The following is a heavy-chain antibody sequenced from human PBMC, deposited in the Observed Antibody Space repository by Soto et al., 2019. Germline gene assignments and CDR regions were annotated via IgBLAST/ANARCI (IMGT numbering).Heavy chain of an antibody. J-gene: IGHJ5*02. CDR2: IFPSDSDT. CDR3: ARKDKSGYFNWFDP. D-gene: IGHD3-22*01. CDR1: GYRFTSYW. V-gene: IGHV5-51*01. Sequence: AALKIYCRTSGYRFTSYWIAWVRQMTGKGLEWMGIIFPSDSDTRYSPSFQGQVTISADRSTSTVFLQWASLKASDTAVYFCARKDKSGYFNWFDPWGQGTLVTVSS.